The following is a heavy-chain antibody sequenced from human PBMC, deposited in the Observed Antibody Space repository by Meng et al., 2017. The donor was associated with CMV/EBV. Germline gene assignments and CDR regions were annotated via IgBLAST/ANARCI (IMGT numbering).Heavy chain of an antibody. D-gene: IGHD2-2*01. J-gene: IGHJ5*02. Sequence: GSLRLSCAASGFTVSSNEMSWVRQAPGKGLEWIGEINHSGSTNYNPSLKSRVTISVDTSKNQFSLKLSSVTAADTAVYYCARALVPHRWGWFDPWGQGTLVTVSS. CDR3: ARALVPHRWGWFDP. CDR2: INHSGST. V-gene: IGHV4-34*01. CDR1: GFTVSSNE.